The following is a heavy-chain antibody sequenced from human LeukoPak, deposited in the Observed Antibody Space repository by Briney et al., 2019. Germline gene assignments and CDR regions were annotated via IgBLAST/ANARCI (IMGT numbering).Heavy chain of an antibody. J-gene: IGHJ4*02. V-gene: IGHV3-23*01. D-gene: IGHD3-16*01. Sequence: PGGSLRLSCAVSGFTFSSYAMTWVRQVPGKGLEWVSAISGSGGSTYYADSVTGWFTISRDNSRDTLYLQMDSLRAEDTAVYYCAKGYYDYVWGSYYFDYWGQGTLVTVSS. CDR2: ISGSGGST. CDR3: AKGYYDYVWGSYYFDY. CDR1: GFTFSSYA.